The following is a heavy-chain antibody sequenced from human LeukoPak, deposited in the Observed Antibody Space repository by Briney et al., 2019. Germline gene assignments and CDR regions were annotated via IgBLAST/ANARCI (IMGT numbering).Heavy chain of an antibody. CDR1: GFTFSSYE. CDR2: ISSSGSTI. V-gene: IGHV3-48*03. Sequence: PGGSLRLSCAASGFTFSSYEMNWVRQAPGKGLEWVSYISSSGSTIYYADSVKGRFIISRDNAKNSLYLQMNSLRAEDTALYFCAKDRGGGSQLGDAFDVWGQGTMVSVSS. D-gene: IGHD2-15*01. CDR3: AKDRGGGSQLGDAFDV. J-gene: IGHJ3*01.